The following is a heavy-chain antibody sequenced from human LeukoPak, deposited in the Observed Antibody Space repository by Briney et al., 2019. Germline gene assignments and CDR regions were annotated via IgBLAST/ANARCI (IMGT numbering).Heavy chain of an antibody. D-gene: IGHD6-13*01. CDR3: ARRRAAGYMDV. V-gene: IGHV4-34*01. Sequence: PSETLSLTCAVYGGSFCGYYWSWIRQPPGEGLEWIGEINHSGSTNYNPSLKSRVTISVDTSKNQFSLKLSSVTAADTAVYYCARRRAAGYMDVWGKGTTVTVSS. J-gene: IGHJ6*03. CDR1: GGSFCGYY. CDR2: INHSGST.